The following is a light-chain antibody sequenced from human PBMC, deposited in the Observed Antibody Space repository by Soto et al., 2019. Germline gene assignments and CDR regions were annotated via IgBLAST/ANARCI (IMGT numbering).Light chain of an antibody. CDR2: SNN. CDR3: ETWDNDTRV. V-gene: IGLV1-44*01. Sequence: QPVLTQPPSASGTPGQRVTISCSGSSSNIGSNTVNWYQQLPGTAPKLLIYSNNQRPSGVPDRFSGSKSGTSASLAISGLQSEDEAQYYCETWDNDTRVFGGGTKLTVL. J-gene: IGLJ2*01. CDR1: SSNIGSNT.